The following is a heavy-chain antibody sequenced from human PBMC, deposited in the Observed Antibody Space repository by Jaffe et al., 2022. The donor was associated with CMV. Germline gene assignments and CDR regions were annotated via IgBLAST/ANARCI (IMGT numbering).Heavy chain of an antibody. CDR1: GFTFSSYW. J-gene: IGHJ6*03. D-gene: IGHD2-2*01. CDR3: ARDRGPDCSSTSCYLLSYYYYYYMDV. V-gene: IGHV3-7*03. Sequence: EVQLVESGGGLVQPGGSLRLSCAASGFTFSSYWMSWVRQAPGKGLEWVANIKQDGSEKYYVDSVKGRFTISRDNAKNSLYLQMNSLRAEDTAVYYCARDRGPDCSSTSCYLLSYYYYYYMDVWGKGTTVTVSS. CDR2: IKQDGSEK.